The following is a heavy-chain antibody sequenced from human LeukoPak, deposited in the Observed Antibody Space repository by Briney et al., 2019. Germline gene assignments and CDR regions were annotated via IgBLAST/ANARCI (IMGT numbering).Heavy chain of an antibody. CDR2: INSDGSST. J-gene: IGHJ6*02. CDR3: ARDFLAVAGTGPDYYGMDV. Sequence: AGGSLRLSCAASGFTFSSYWMHWVRQAPGKGLVWVSRINSDGSSTSYADSVKGRFTISRDNAKNTLYLQMNSLRAEDTAVYYCARDFLAVAGTGPDYYGMDVWGQGTTVTVSS. CDR1: GFTFSSYW. D-gene: IGHD6-19*01. V-gene: IGHV3-74*01.